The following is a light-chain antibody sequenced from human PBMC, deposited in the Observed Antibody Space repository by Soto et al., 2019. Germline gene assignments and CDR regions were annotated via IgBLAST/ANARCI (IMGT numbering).Light chain of an antibody. CDR3: QQYNSAPPT. CDR1: QSISTY. Sequence: DIQMTQSPSSLSASVGDRATITCRASQSISTYLAWYQQKPGKVPKLLIYAASTLHSGVPSRFSGSGSGTAFTLPTSSLQPEDVATYYCQQYNSAPPTFGHGTKVEIK. CDR2: AAS. J-gene: IGKJ1*01. V-gene: IGKV1-27*01.